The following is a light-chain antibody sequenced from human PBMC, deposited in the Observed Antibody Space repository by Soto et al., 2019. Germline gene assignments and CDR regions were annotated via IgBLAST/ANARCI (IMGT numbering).Light chain of an antibody. V-gene: IGKV1-27*01. CDR1: QAIGNY. CDR3: QEYNSAPALT. Sequence: DIQMTQSPSSLSASVGDRVTITCRASQAIGNYLAWYQQIPGKAPQLLIYGASSLQSGVPSRFSGSGSGTDFTLTISSLQPEDVATYFCQEYNSAPALTFGGGTKVEI. CDR2: GAS. J-gene: IGKJ4*01.